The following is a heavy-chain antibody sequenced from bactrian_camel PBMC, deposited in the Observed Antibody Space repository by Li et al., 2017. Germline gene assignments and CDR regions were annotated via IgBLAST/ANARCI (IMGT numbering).Heavy chain of an antibody. J-gene: IGHJ4*01. V-gene: IGHV3S31*01. CDR3: TKGENSDALGYPQY. CDR1: GFTHSTYP. Sequence: VQLVESGGGLVHPGGSLRLSCAASGFTHSTYPMTWVRQAPGKELEWVSDINSDGSSTYYTDSVKGRFTISRDNAKNTLFLDLNSLTTDDTAMYYCTKGENSDALGYPQYRGQGTQVTVS. CDR2: INSDGSST. D-gene: IGHD5*01.